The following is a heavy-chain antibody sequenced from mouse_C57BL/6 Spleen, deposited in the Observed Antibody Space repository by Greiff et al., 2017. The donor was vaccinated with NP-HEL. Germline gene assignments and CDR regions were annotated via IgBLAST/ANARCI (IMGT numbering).Heavy chain of an antibody. J-gene: IGHJ1*03. Sequence: EVQLQQSGPELVKPGASVKISCKASGYSFTDYNMNWVKQSNGKSLEWIGVINPNYGTTSYNQKFKGKATLTVDQASITAYMQLNSLTSEDSAVYYCARPLGRERYFDVWGTGTTVTVSS. CDR1: GYSFTDYN. V-gene: IGHV1-39*01. CDR3: ARPLGRERYFDV. D-gene: IGHD4-1*01. CDR2: INPNYGTT.